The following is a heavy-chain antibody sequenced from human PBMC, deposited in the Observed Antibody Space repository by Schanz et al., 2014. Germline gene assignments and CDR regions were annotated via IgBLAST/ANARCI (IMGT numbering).Heavy chain of an antibody. CDR2: INPSGDST. CDR3: ARGFDFWDT. D-gene: IGHD3-3*01. J-gene: IGHJ4*02. CDR1: GYTFTTYY. Sequence: QVQLVQSGAEVKKPGASMKVSCKASGYTFTTYYMLWVRQAPGQGLEWMGIINPSGDSTRYGQKLQVRVTMTTDTSTITAYVELRSLRSDDTSVYYYARGFDFWDTWGQGTLVIVSS. V-gene: IGHV1-46*01.